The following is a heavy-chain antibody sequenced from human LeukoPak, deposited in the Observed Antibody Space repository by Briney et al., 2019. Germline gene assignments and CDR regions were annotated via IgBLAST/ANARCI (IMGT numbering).Heavy chain of an antibody. CDR2: ISAHNGNT. CDR1: GYTFTSYG. D-gene: IGHD1-26*01. Sequence: ASVKVSCKASGYTFTSYGISWVRQAPGQGLEWMGWISAHNGNTNYAQKLQGRVTMTTDTSTSTAYMELRSLRSDDTAVYYCARELRGSYYRSLVGHFDYWGQGTLVTVSS. CDR3: ARELRGSYYRSLVGHFDY. V-gene: IGHV1-18*01. J-gene: IGHJ4*02.